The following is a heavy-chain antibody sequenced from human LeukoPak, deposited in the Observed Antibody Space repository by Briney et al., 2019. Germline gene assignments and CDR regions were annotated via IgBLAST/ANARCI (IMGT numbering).Heavy chain of an antibody. D-gene: IGHD3-10*01. Sequence: GSLRLSCAASGFTFSSCEMNWVRQAPGKGLEWVSYISSSGSTIYYADSVKGRFTISRDNAKNSLYLQMNSLRAEDTAVYYCVREESYYYGSGKFDYWGQGTLVTVSS. V-gene: IGHV3-48*03. CDR2: ISSSGSTI. CDR1: GFTFSSCE. CDR3: VREESYYYGSGKFDY. J-gene: IGHJ4*02.